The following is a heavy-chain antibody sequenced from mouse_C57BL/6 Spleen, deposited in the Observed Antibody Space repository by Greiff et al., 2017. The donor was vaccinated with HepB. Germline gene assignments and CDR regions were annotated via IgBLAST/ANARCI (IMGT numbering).Heavy chain of an antibody. CDR1: GFTFSDYY. CDR3: AREYGY. Sequence: EVQVVESEGGLVQPGSSMKLSCTASGFTFSDYYMAWVRQVPEKCLEWVANINYDGSSTYYLDSLNSRFIISRDNAKNILYLQISSLKSEDTATYYCAREYGYWGQGTLVTVSA. V-gene: IGHV5-16*01. CDR2: INYDGSST. J-gene: IGHJ3*02.